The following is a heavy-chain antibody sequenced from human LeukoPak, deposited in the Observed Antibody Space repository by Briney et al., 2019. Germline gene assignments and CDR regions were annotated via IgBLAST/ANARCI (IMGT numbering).Heavy chain of an antibody. Sequence: SETLSLTCTVSGYDISSGFYWGWIRQSPRKGLEWIANIYRNGRTYHNPSLQSRVTISVDVSKNQFSLKLTSVTAEDTAMYFCAGHQTGDVDYWGQGILVTVSS. CDR3: AGHQTGDVDY. J-gene: IGHJ4*02. D-gene: IGHD2-2*01. V-gene: IGHV4-38-2*02. CDR2: IYRNGRT. CDR1: GYDISSGFY.